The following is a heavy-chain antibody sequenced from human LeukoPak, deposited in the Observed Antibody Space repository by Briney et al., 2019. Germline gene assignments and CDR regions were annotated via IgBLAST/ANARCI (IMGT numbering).Heavy chain of an antibody. V-gene: IGHV3-30*18. CDR3: AKDEDDILTGHYYFQH. Sequence: GGSLRLSCAASGFTFSSYGMHWVRQAPGKGLEWVAVISYDGSNKYYADSVKGRFTISRDNSKNTLYLQMNSLRAEDTAVYYCAKDEDDILTGHYYFQHWGQGTLVTVSS. D-gene: IGHD3-9*01. J-gene: IGHJ1*01. CDR1: GFTFSSYG. CDR2: ISYDGSNK.